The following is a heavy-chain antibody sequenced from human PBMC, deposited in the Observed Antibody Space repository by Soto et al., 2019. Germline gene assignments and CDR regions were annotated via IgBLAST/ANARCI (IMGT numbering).Heavy chain of an antibody. CDR2: INSDGSST. Sequence: GGSLRLSCAASGFTFSSYWMHWVRQAPGKGLVWVSRINSDGSSTSYADSVKGRFTISRDNAKNTLYLQMNSLRAEDTAVYYCARAVGGGDIRRPDYWGQGTLVTVSS. J-gene: IGHJ4*02. CDR1: GFTFSSYW. CDR3: ARAVGGGDIRRPDY. V-gene: IGHV3-74*01. D-gene: IGHD2-21*02.